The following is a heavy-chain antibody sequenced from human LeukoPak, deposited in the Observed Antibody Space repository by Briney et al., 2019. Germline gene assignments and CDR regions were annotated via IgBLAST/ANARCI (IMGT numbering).Heavy chain of an antibody. V-gene: IGHV1-18*01. CDR3: AREAVRGVIYNWFDP. Sequence: ASVKVSCKASGYTFTSYGISWVRQAPGQGLEWMGWISAYNGNTNYAQKLQGRVTMTTDTSTSTAYMELRSLRSDDTAVYYCAREAVRGVIYNWFDPWGQGTLVTVSS. CDR1: GYTFTSYG. D-gene: IGHD3-10*01. CDR2: ISAYNGNT. J-gene: IGHJ5*02.